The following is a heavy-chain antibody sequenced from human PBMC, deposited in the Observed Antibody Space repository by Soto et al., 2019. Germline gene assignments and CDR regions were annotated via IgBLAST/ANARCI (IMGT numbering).Heavy chain of an antibody. Sequence: ASVKVSCKASGYTFTSYAMHWVRQAPGQRLEWMGWINAGNGNTKYSQKFQGRVTITRDTSASTAYMELSSLRSEDTAVYYCARSEVRSRYTGSSQSHWGQGTLVTVSS. CDR1: GYTFTSYA. CDR3: ARSEVRSRYTGSSQSH. D-gene: IGHD3-10*01. CDR2: INAGNGNT. J-gene: IGHJ4*02. V-gene: IGHV1-3*01.